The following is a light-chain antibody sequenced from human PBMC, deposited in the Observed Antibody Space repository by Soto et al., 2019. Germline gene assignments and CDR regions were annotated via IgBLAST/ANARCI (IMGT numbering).Light chain of an antibody. Sequence: QSVLAQPASVSGSPGQSITISCTGTSSDVGAHNFVSWYQQHPGKAPKLMIYEVSNRPSGVSDRFSGSKSGNTASLTISGLQAEDEADYYCSSYTGGNPSYVFGNGTKVTVL. V-gene: IGLV2-14*01. J-gene: IGLJ1*01. CDR1: SSDVGAHNF. CDR2: EVS. CDR3: SSYTGGNPSYV.